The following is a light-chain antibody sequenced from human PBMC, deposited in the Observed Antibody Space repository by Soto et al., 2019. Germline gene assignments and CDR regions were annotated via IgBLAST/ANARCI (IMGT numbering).Light chain of an antibody. CDR3: SSYTNSGTLV. V-gene: IGLV2-14*01. Sequence: QSALTQPASVSGSPGQSITISCTGTSSDVGSYNYVSWYQQHPAKAPKLMIYEVNDRPLGFSNRFSGSKSGNTASLTISGLQAEDEADYYCSSYTNSGTLVFGGGTQLTVL. CDR1: SSDVGSYNY. CDR2: EVN. J-gene: IGLJ2*01.